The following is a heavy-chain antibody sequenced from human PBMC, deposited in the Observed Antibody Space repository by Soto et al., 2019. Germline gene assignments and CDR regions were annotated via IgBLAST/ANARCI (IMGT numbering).Heavy chain of an antibody. CDR3: ANWEGANYGMDV. J-gene: IGHJ6*02. Sequence: ASVKVSCKASGYTFTSYGISWVRQAPGQGLEWMGWISAYNGNTNYAQKLQGRVTMTTDTSTSTAYMEPRSLRSDDTAVYYCANWEGANYGMDVWGQGTTVTVSS. D-gene: IGHD1-26*01. V-gene: IGHV1-18*04. CDR2: ISAYNGNT. CDR1: GYTFTSYG.